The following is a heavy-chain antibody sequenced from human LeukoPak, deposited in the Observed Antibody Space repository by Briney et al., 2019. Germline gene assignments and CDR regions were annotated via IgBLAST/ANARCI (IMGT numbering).Heavy chain of an antibody. J-gene: IGHJ4*02. CDR3: TRGPTLIGVAGTWHLDD. CDR1: GFTFSSYS. V-gene: IGHV3-21*01. CDR2: ISSASAYR. Sequence: PGGSLRLSCAASGFTFSSYSMHWVRQAPGKGLEWVSSISSASAYRYYADSVKGRFTISRDNAKNSLHLQMNSLRAEDSAVYYCTRGPTLIGVAGTWHLDDWGQGTLVTVSS. D-gene: IGHD6-19*01.